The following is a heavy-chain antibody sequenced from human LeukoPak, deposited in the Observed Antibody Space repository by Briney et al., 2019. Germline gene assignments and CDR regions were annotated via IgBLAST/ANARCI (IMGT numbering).Heavy chain of an antibody. CDR2: INPNSGGT. Sequence: GASVKVSCKASGYTFTGYYMHWVRQAPGQGLEWMGRINPNSGGTNYAQKFQGRVTMTRDTSISTAYMELSRLRPDDTAVYYCAPQRNYYDSSGYPGSLDYWGQGTLVTVSS. D-gene: IGHD3-22*01. V-gene: IGHV1-2*06. CDR1: GYTFTGYY. J-gene: IGHJ4*02. CDR3: APQRNYYDSSGYPGSLDY.